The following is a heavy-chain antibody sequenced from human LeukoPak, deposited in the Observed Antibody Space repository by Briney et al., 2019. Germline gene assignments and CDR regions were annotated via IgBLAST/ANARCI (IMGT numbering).Heavy chain of an antibody. V-gene: IGHV4-59*12. D-gene: IGHD6-13*01. CDR3: ARDGRGYASSWYFDL. CDR2: MYYSGST. J-gene: IGHJ4*02. CDR1: RGSISSYY. Sequence: SETLSLTCTVSRGSISSYYCSWVRQPPGKGRGWSGYMYYSGSTNYNPSLKRRVTISVDMSKNQFSLKLSSVTAADTAVYYCARDGRGYASSWYFDLWGQGTLVTVSS.